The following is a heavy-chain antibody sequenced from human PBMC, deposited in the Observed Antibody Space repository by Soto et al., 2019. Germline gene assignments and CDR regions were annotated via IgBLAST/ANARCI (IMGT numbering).Heavy chain of an antibody. J-gene: IGHJ4*02. CDR2: ISDSGVKT. V-gene: IGHV3-23*01. Sequence: GGSLRLSCAASGFTFSSYAMSWVRQAPGKGLEWVSAISDSGVKTYYADSVKGRFTVSRDNSKNTLYLQMNSLRAEDTAVYFCAKDPNDYDSSAYLVDYWGRGSLVTVSS. CDR1: GFTFSSYA. D-gene: IGHD3-22*01. CDR3: AKDPNDYDSSAYLVDY.